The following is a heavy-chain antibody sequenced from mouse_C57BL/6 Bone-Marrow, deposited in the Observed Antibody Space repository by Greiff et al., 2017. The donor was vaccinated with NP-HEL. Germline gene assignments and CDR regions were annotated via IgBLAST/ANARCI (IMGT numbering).Heavy chain of an antibody. D-gene: IGHD2-3*01. V-gene: IGHV1-76*01. J-gene: IGHJ3*01. CDR3: ARGGDGYFFAY. CDR2: IYPGSGNT. CDR1: GYTFTDYY. Sequence: VQLVESGAELVRPGASVKLSCKASGYTFTDYYINWVKQRPGQGLEWIARIYPGSGNTYYNEKFKGKATLTAEKSSSTAYMQLSSLTSEDSAVYFCARGGDGYFFAYWGQGTLVTVSA.